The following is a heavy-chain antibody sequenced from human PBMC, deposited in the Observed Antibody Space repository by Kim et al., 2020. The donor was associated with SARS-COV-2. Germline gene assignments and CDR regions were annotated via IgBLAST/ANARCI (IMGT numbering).Heavy chain of an antibody. CDR1: GYTFISYW. CDR3: ARHTRGVAGTSLDY. J-gene: IGHJ4*02. CDR2: IDPGDSET. Sequence: GESLKISCKASGYTFISYWIGWVRQMPGKGLEWMGIIDPGDSETRVSPSFQDQVTISVDRSISSAYLQWNTLKASDTAIYYCARHTRGVAGTSLDYWGQGTPVTVSS. D-gene: IGHD6-19*01. V-gene: IGHV5-51*01.